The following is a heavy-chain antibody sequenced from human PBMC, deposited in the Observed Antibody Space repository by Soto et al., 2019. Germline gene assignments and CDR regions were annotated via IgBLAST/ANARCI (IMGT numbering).Heavy chain of an antibody. Sequence: GGSLRLSCAASGFTSSNYGMHWVRQAPGKGLEWVAVISHDGSKKKYADSVKGRFTISRDNSKNTMYLQMDSLRAEDTAVYHCAKGVAAWSGSPYDYPDVRSPGYWGQGTLVTVSS. CDR1: GFTSSNYG. CDR3: AKGVAAWSGSPYDYPDVRSPGY. J-gene: IGHJ4*02. V-gene: IGHV3-30*18. CDR2: ISHDGSKK. D-gene: IGHD3-3*01.